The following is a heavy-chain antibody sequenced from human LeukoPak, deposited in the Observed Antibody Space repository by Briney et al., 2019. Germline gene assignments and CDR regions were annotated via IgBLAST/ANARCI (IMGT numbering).Heavy chain of an antibody. CDR3: ARERGGGNIVVVPAAISCWFDP. CDR1: GGTFSSYA. Sequence: SVKVPCKASGGTFSSYAISWVRQAPGQGLEWMGGIIPIFGTANYAQKFQGRVTITADESTSTAYMELSSLRSEDTAVYYCARERGGGNIVVVPAAISCWFDPWGQGTLVTVSS. V-gene: IGHV1-69*01. J-gene: IGHJ5*02. D-gene: IGHD2-2*01. CDR2: IIPIFGTA.